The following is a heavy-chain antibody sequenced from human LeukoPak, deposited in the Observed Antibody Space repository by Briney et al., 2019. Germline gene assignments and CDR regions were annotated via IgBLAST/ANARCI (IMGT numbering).Heavy chain of an antibody. D-gene: IGHD3-9*01. V-gene: IGHV4-59*01. CDR3: EQRTSYDILTGYKYWYFDL. CDR1: GGSISTYY. CDR2: INYSGSS. J-gene: IGHJ2*01. Sequence: SETLSLTCTVSGGSISTYYWTWIRRPPGKRLEWIGYINYSGSSDYNPSLKSRVTMSVDTSMNQFSLKLNSVTAADTAVFFFEQRTSYDILTGYKYWYFDLWGRGTLVTVSS.